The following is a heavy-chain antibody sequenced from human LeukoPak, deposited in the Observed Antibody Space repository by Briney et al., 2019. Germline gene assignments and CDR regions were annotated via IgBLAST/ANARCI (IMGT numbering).Heavy chain of an antibody. J-gene: IGHJ4*02. CDR1: GGSISSYY. V-gene: IGHV4-59*01. D-gene: IGHD5-12*01. CDR2: IYYSGST. CDR3: ARHAFGSGYDLDY. Sequence: SETLSLTCTVSGGSISSYYWSWIRQPPGKGLESIGYIYYSGSTNYNPFLKSRVTISVDTSKNQFSLKLSSVTAADTAVYYCARHAFGSGYDLDYWGQGTLVTVSS.